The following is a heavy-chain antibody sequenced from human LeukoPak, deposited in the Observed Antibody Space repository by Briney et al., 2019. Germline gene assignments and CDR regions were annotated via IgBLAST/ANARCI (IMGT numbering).Heavy chain of an antibody. CDR3: ARRSLEGFDY. CDR2: SADGSTTK. D-gene: IGHD3-16*02. Sequence: SGGSLRLSCVGSGFGFGDFGMSWVRQAPGKGLEWVSYSADGSTTKYYADSVKGRFIISRDNAKKSLYLKMNSLGVEDTAVYYCARRSLEGFDYWGQGTLVTVSS. V-gene: IGHV3-48*04. CDR1: GFGFGDFG. J-gene: IGHJ4*02.